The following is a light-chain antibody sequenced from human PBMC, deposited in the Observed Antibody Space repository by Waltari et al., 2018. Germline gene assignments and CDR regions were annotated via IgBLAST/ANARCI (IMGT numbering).Light chain of an antibody. CDR2: GVS. CDR1: SSDVGGHDF. CDR3: SSYTSTSTPYNV. Sequence: QSALTQPASVSGSPGQSITISCPGTSSDVGGHDFVSCYQQYPGKAPKLIIYGVSDRPSGVSNRFSGSKSGNTASLTISGLQTEDEADYYCSSYTSTSTPYNVFGSGTKVTVL. J-gene: IGLJ6*01. V-gene: IGLV2-14*03.